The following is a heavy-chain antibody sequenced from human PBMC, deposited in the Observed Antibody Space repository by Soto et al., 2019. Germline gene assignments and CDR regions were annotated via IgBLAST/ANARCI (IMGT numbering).Heavy chain of an antibody. CDR1: GGSVSSGSYY. D-gene: IGHD6-19*01. J-gene: IGHJ4*02. CDR2: IYYRGST. Sequence: QVQLQESGPGLVKPSETLSLTCTVSGGSVSSGSYYWSWIRQPPGKGLEWIGYIYYRGSTNYNPSPKSRVTLSVDTSKNLCPLKLNSVPAADTAVDYCASYSSGGYDFSYWGQGILVTVSS. CDR3: ASYSSGGYDFSY. V-gene: IGHV4-61*01.